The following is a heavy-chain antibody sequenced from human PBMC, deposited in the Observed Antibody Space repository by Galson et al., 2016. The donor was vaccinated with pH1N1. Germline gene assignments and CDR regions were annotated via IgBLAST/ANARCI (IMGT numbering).Heavy chain of an antibody. CDR1: GYSFTRYW. CDR3: ARQYDFGDYRGDAFDI. V-gene: IGHV5-51*03. CDR2: VNPGGSTI. Sequence: QSGAEVKKPGESLKISCKASGYSFTRYWIAWVRQVPRKGLEWVGVVNPGGSTIRYSPPFQGQVTISSDKSINTAYLQWISLKASDTATYYCARQYDFGDYRGDAFDIWGQGTMVIVSS. J-gene: IGHJ3*02. D-gene: IGHD4-17*01.